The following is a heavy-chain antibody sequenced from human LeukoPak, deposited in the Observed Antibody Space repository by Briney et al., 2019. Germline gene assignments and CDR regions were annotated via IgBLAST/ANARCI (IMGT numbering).Heavy chain of an antibody. CDR1: GGSFSGYY. Sequence: SETLSLTCAVYGGSFSGYYWSWIRQPPGKGLEWIGEINHSGSTNYNPSLKSRATISVDTSKNQFSLKLSSVTAADTAVYYCARGWQGRTAYYYYMDVWGKGTTVTVSS. J-gene: IGHJ6*03. V-gene: IGHV4-34*01. CDR3: ARGWQGRTAYYYYMDV. CDR2: INHSGST. D-gene: IGHD2-21*02.